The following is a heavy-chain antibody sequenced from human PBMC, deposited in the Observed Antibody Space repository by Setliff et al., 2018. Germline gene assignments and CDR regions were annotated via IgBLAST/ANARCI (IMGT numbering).Heavy chain of an antibody. CDR2: IIPSLLGPA. CDR1: GVTFSSNG. CDR3: ARIPARRRYYYHMDV. V-gene: IGHV1-69*13. Sequence: SVKVSCKTSGVTFSSNGFSWVRQAPGQGLEWMGGIIPSLLGPANYAQKFQGRVTITADESTSTVFMELSSLRSEDTAMYYCARIPARRRYYYHMDVWGEGTTVTVSS. D-gene: IGHD6-6*01. J-gene: IGHJ6*03.